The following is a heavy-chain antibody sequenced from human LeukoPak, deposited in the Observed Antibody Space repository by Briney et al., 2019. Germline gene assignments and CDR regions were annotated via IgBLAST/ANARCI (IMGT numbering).Heavy chain of an antibody. CDR1: GFTFSSYA. Sequence: GGSLRLSCAASGFTFSSYAMSWVRHAPGKGLGWVSAISGSGGSTYYADSVKGRFTISRDNSKNTLYLQMNSLRAEGTAVYYCAKGLGNNYFDYWGQGTLVTVSS. V-gene: IGHV3-23*01. CDR2: ISGSGGST. D-gene: IGHD7-27*01. CDR3: AKGLGNNYFDY. J-gene: IGHJ4*02.